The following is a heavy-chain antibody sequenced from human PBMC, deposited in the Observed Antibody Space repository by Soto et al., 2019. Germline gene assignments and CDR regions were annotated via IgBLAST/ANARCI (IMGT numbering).Heavy chain of an antibody. Sequence: QVQLVESGGGVVQPGRSLRLSCAVSGFTFSTYVMHWVRQAPGKGLEWVAKISYDGSNTYYGDSVKGRFTISRDNSKNTLSLEMNSLRAEDTALYYCAKDWGRFCSGGTCHLFDSWGQGTLVTVCS. CDR2: ISYDGSNT. CDR3: AKDWGRFCSGGTCHLFDS. J-gene: IGHJ4*02. CDR1: GFTFSTYV. D-gene: IGHD2-15*01. V-gene: IGHV3-30*18.